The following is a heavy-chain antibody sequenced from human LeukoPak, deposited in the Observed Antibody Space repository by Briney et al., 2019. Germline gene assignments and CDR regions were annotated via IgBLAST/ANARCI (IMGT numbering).Heavy chain of an antibody. Sequence: GASVKVSCKASGYTFTRYYMHWVRQAPGQGLEWMGWINPNSGGTNYAQKFQGRVTITRDTSISTAYMELSRLRSDDTAVYYCARKLDSGNEIDYWRQGTLVTVSA. CDR1: GYTFTRYY. V-gene: IGHV1-2*02. CDR2: INPNSGGT. CDR3: ARKLDSGNEIDY. J-gene: IGHJ4*02. D-gene: IGHD3-10*01.